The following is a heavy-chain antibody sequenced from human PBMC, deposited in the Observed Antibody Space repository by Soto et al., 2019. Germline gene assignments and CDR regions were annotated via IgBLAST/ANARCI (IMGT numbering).Heavy chain of an antibody. Sequence: QVQLVQSGAEVKKPGSSVNVSCKASVGTFSSYAISWVRQAPGQGLEWMGGIIPIFGTANYAQKFQGRVTITADESTSTAYMERSSLRSEDTTVNYCADSSGWYWGGSSYYYGMDVWGQGTTVTVSS. CDR2: IIPIFGTA. CDR3: ADSSGWYWGGSSYYYGMDV. D-gene: IGHD6-19*01. J-gene: IGHJ6*02. CDR1: VGTFSSYA. V-gene: IGHV1-69*01.